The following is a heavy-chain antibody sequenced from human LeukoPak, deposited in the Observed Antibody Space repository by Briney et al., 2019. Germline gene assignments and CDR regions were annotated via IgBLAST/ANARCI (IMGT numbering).Heavy chain of an antibody. CDR1: GGSISSGSYY. CDR2: IYYSGST. CDR3: AGDVTHDYGGYAEGGIFDY. D-gene: IGHD4-17*01. V-gene: IGHV4-39*07. J-gene: IGHJ4*02. Sequence: SETLSLTCTVSGGSISSGSYYWSWIRQPAGKGLEWIGSIYYSGSTYYNPSLKSRVTISVDTSKNQFSLKLSSVTAADTAVYYCAGDVTHDYGGYAEGGIFDYWGQGTLVTVSS.